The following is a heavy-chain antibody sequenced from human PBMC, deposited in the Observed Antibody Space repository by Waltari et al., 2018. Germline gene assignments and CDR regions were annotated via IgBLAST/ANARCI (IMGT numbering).Heavy chain of an antibody. CDR2: IIPIFGTA. V-gene: IGHV1-69*14. Sequence: QVQLVHSGAEVKKPGSSVKVSCKASGGTFSSYAISWVRQAPGQGLEWMGRIIPIFGTANYAQKFQGRVTITADKSTSTAYMELSSLRSEDTAVYYCARVEKSGEYQLLWNYWGQGTLVTVSS. CDR3: ARVEKSGEYQLLWNY. J-gene: IGHJ4*02. CDR1: GGTFSSYA. D-gene: IGHD2-2*01.